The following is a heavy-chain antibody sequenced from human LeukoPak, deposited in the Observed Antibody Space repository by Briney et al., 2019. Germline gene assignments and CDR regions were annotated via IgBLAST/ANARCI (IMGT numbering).Heavy chain of an antibody. Sequence: SETLSLTCTVSGDSINSLDLWSWVRQPPGKGLEWIGEMYLSGTTHSNPSIKSRVTISIDKSKNQFFLNLSSVTAADTAVYYCAGLVGRYSSGLYYYYFDYWGQGTLVTVSS. CDR2: MYLSGTT. D-gene: IGHD3-22*01. J-gene: IGHJ4*02. V-gene: IGHV4-4*02. CDR3: AGLVGRYSSGLYYYYFDY. CDR1: GDSINSLDL.